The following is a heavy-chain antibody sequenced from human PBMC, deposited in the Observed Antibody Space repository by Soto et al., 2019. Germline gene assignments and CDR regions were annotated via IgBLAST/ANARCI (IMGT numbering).Heavy chain of an antibody. V-gene: IGHV5-10-1*01. CDR2: IDPSDSYT. Sequence: GESLKISFKGSGYSFTSYWISWVRQMPGKGLEWMGRIDPSDSYTNYSPSFQGHVTISADKSISTAYLQWSSLKASDTAMYYCARPKFCSSTSCPYYYGMDVWGQGTTVTVSS. D-gene: IGHD2-2*01. J-gene: IGHJ6*02. CDR3: ARPKFCSSTSCPYYYGMDV. CDR1: GYSFTSYW.